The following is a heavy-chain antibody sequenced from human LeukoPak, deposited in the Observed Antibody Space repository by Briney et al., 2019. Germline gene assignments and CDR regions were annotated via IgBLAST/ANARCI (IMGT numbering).Heavy chain of an antibody. CDR3: AMPDYGSGSVPYMDV. D-gene: IGHD3-10*01. CDR1: GGSFSGYY. V-gene: IGHV4-34*01. J-gene: IGHJ6*03. Sequence: SETLSLTCAVYGGSFSGYYWSWIRQPPGKGLEWIGEINHSGSTNYNPSLKSRVTISVDTSKNQFSLKLSSVTAADTAVYYCAMPDYGSGSVPYMDVWGKGTTVTVSS. CDR2: INHSGST.